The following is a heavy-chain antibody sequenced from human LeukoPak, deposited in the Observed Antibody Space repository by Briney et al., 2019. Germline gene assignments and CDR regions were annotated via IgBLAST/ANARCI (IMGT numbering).Heavy chain of an antibody. D-gene: IGHD5-18*01. CDR2: ISGSGGST. V-gene: IGHV3-23*01. CDR3: AKDGIVDTAMVNWFDP. CDR1: GFTFSSYA. Sequence: PGASLRLSCAASGFTFSSYAMSWVRQAPGKGLEWVSAISGSGGSTYYADSVKGRFTISRDNSKNTLYLQMNSLRAKDTAVYYCAKDGIVDTAMVNWFDPWGQGTLVTVSS. J-gene: IGHJ5*02.